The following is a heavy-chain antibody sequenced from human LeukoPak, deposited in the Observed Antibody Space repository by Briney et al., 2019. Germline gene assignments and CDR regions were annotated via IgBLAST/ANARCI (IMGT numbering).Heavy chain of an antibody. V-gene: IGHV3-74*01. Sequence: GGSLRLSCVASGITFSSYWMHWVRQAPGKELVWVSRIYSDGSRPSYADSVRGRFTISRDNAKNTLYLQMNSLEAEDTAVYYCARGIGGMDVWGQGTTVTVSS. CDR2: IYSDGSRP. CDR1: GITFSSYW. J-gene: IGHJ6*02. CDR3: ARGIGGMDV. D-gene: IGHD3-16*01.